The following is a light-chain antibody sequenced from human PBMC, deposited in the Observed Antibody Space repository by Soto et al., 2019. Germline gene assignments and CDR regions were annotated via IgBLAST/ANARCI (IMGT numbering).Light chain of an antibody. J-gene: IGKJ2*01. CDR2: DES. V-gene: IGKV3-20*01. CDR3: QQYGSSPRT. Sequence: EIVLTQSPGTLSLSPGERATLSCGASQSVTSSSLAWYQQKPGQAPRLLIYDESSRATGIPDRFSGSGSGTDFTLTISRLEPEDFAVYYCQQYGSSPRTFGQGTKLEIK. CDR1: QSVTSSS.